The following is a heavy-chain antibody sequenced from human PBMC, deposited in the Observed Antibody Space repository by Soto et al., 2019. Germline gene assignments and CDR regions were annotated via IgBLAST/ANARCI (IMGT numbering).Heavy chain of an antibody. CDR2: IIPIFGTA. Sequence: SVKVSCKASGGTFSSYAISWVRQAPGQGLEWMGGIIPIFGTANYAQKFQGRVTITADESTSTAYMELSSLRSEDTAVYYCASGRGYYYDSSGYRGHYYGMDVWSQGTTVTVAS. V-gene: IGHV1-69*13. D-gene: IGHD3-22*01. CDR1: GGTFSSYA. J-gene: IGHJ6*02. CDR3: ASGRGYYYDSSGYRGHYYGMDV.